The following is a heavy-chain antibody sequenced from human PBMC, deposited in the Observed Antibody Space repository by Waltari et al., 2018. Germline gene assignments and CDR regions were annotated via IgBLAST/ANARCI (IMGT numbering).Heavy chain of an antibody. V-gene: IGHV4-34*01. CDR2: IYPGDSDT. J-gene: IGHJ3*02. Sequence: QVQLQQWGAGLLKPSETLSLTCAVYGGSFSGYYWSWIRQPPGKGLEWMGIIYPGDSDTRYSPSFQGQVTISADKSISTAYLQWSSLKASDTAMYYCATLPEVGFGAFDIWGQGTMVTVSS. CDR1: GGSFSGYY. CDR3: ATLPEVGFGAFDI. D-gene: IGHD3-10*01.